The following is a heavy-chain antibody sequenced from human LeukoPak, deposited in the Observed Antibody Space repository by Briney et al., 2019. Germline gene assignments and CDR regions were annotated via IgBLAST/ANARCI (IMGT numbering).Heavy chain of an antibody. CDR3: ARVGKLLWFGELFTRYYYYMDV. J-gene: IGHJ6*03. Sequence: PGGSLRLSCAASGFTLRNFWMSCVCQAPGKGLEWVPNIKQDGSEKYYVDSAKGRFTISRDNDKNSLYLQMNSLRAEDTAVYYCARVGKLLWFGELFTRYYYYMDVWGKGTTVTVSS. CDR2: IKQDGSEK. CDR1: GFTLRNFW. V-gene: IGHV3-7*01. D-gene: IGHD3-10*01.